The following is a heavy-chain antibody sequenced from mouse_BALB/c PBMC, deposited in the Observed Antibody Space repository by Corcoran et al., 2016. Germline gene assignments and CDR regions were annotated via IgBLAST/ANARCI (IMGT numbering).Heavy chain of an antibody. Sequence: QIQLVQSGPELKKPGETVKISCKASGYTFTNYGMNWVKQAPGKGLKWMGWINTYTGEPTYADDFKGRFAFSLETSASTAYLQIKNLKNEETATYFGARRYGSEGFAYWGQGTLVTVSA. CDR2: INTYTGEP. CDR1: GYTFTNYG. V-gene: IGHV9-3-1*01. D-gene: IGHD2-2*01. J-gene: IGHJ3*01. CDR3: ARRYGSEGFAY.